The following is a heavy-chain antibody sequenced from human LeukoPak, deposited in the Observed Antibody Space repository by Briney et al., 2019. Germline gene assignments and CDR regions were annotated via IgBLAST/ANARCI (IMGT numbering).Heavy chain of an antibody. V-gene: IGHV1-18*01. Sequence: ASVKVSCKASGYTFTSYGISWVRQAPGQGLEWMGWISAYNGNTNYAQKLQGRVTMTEDTSTDTAYMELSSLRSEDTAVYYCATDRYYDSSAVGDYWGQGTLVTVSS. CDR3: ATDRYYDSSAVGDY. CDR2: ISAYNGNT. D-gene: IGHD3-22*01. CDR1: GYTFTSYG. J-gene: IGHJ4*02.